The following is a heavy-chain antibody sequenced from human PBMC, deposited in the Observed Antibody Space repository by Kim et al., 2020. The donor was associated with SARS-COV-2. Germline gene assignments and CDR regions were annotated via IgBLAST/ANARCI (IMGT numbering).Heavy chain of an antibody. V-gene: IGHV3-21*01. Sequence: YADSVKGRFTISRDNAKNSLYLQMNSLRAEDTAVYYCARDYYDSSGYLGYWGQRTLVTVSS. CDR3: ARDYYDSSGYLGY. J-gene: IGHJ4*02. D-gene: IGHD3-22*01.